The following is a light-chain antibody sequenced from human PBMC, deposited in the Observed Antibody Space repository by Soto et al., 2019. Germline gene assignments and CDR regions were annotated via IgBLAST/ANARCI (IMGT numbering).Light chain of an antibody. CDR2: DVS. CDR1: SSDIGGYNY. J-gene: IGLJ1*01. CDR3: CSYAGSYTYV. V-gene: IGLV2-11*01. Sequence: QSALTQPRSVPGSPGQSVTISCTGTSSDIGGYNYVSWYQQHPGKAPKLMIYDVSKGPSGVPDRFSGSKSGNTASLTISGLQAEDEADYYCCSYAGSYTYVFGTGTKLTVL.